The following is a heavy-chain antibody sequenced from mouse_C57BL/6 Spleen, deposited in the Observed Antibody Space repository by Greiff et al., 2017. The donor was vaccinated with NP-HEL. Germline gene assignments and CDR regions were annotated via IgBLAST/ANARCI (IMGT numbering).Heavy chain of an antibody. D-gene: IGHD3-2*01. J-gene: IGHJ3*01. Sequence: QVQLQQSGAELVRPGASVKLSCKASGYTFTDYYINWVKQRPGQGLEWIARIYPGSGNTYYNEKFKGKATLTAEKSSRTAYMQLSSLTSEDSAVYFCAGQLAWFAYWGQGTLVTVSA. CDR2: IYPGSGNT. CDR1: GYTFTDYY. V-gene: IGHV1-76*01. CDR3: AGQLAWFAY.